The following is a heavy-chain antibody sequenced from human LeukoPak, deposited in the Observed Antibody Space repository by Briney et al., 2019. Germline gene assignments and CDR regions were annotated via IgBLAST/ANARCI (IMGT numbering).Heavy chain of an antibody. D-gene: IGHD7-27*01. J-gene: IGHJ6*03. V-gene: IGHV3-48*03. CDR2: ITSSGSTI. CDR1: GFTFSSYE. Sequence: GGSLRLSCAASGFTFSSYEMNWVRQAPGKGLEWVSYITSSGSTIYYADSVKGRFTISRDNAKNSLYLQMNSLRAEDTAVYYCAKTQMVGHWGYYYYYYMDVWGKGTTVTISS. CDR3: AKTQMVGHWGYYYYYYMDV.